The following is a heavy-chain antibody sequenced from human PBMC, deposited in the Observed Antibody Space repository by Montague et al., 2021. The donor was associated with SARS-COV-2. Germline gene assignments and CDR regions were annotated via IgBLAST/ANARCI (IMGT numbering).Heavy chain of an antibody. Sequence: SETLSLTCAVYGXSFSGYYWSWIRQPPGKGLEWIGEINHSGSTNYNPSLKSRVTISVDTSKNQFSLKLSSVTAADTAVYYCARGRYSSRWYGERRNWFDPWGQGTLVTVSS. V-gene: IGHV4-34*01. CDR3: ARGRYSSRWYGERRNWFDP. CDR2: INHSGST. D-gene: IGHD6-13*01. CDR1: GXSFSGYY. J-gene: IGHJ5*02.